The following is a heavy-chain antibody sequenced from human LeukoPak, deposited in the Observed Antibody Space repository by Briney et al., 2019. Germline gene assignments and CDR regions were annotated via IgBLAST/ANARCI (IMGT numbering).Heavy chain of an antibody. Sequence: GRSLRLSCAASGFTFSSYEMIWVSQAPGEGMEWVSSISGNGGYTYSPASVKARFTISTDNSKNSLYLQMNSLRADDTAEYYCAKGSPLGYCAGAVCYTKIIYFDYWGQGTLVTVSS. V-gene: IGHV3-23*01. D-gene: IGHD2-8*02. CDR2: ISGNGGYT. J-gene: IGHJ4*02. CDR1: GFTFSSYE. CDR3: AKGSPLGYCAGAVCYTKIIYFDY.